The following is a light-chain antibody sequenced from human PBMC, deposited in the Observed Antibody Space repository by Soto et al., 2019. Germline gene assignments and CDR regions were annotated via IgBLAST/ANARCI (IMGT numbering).Light chain of an antibody. CDR1: SSDVGGYNY. CDR2: EVS. Sequence: QYALTQPASVSGSPGQSITISCTGTSSDVGGYNYVSWYQQHPDKAPKLMIYEVSNRPSGVSNRFSGSKSGNTASLTISGLQAEDEADYYCSSYTSSTTFVFGTGTKLTVL. V-gene: IGLV2-14*01. CDR3: SSYTSSTTFV. J-gene: IGLJ1*01.